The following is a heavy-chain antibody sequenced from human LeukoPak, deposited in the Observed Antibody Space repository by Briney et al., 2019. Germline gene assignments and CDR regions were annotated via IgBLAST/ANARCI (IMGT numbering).Heavy chain of an antibody. CDR1: GYTFTGYY. D-gene: IGHD3-22*01. CDR3: AVTMYYYDSSGYYYGGAFDI. CDR2: INPNSGGT. J-gene: IGHJ3*02. Sequence: ASVKVSCKASGYTFTGYYMHWVRQAPGQGLEWMGWINPNSGGTNYAQKFQGRVTMTRDTSISTAYTELSRLRSDDTAVYYCAVTMYYYDSSGYYYGGAFDIWGQGTMVTVSS. V-gene: IGHV1-2*02.